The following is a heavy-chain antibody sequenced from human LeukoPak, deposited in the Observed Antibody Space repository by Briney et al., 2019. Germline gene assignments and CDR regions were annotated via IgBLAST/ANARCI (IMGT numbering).Heavy chain of an antibody. Sequence: PGGCLRLSCAASGFTFSRYSMNWVRQAPGKGLEWVSYISSSSRTIHYADSVKGRFTISRDNAKNSLYLQMNSLRAEDTAVYYCARRGYSSGWNRFDYWGQGTLVTVSS. D-gene: IGHD6-25*01. CDR2: ISSSSRTI. V-gene: IGHV3-48*01. J-gene: IGHJ4*02. CDR1: GFTFSRYS. CDR3: ARRGYSSGWNRFDY.